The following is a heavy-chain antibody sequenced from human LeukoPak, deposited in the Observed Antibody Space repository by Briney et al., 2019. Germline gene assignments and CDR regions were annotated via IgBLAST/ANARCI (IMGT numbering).Heavy chain of an antibody. CDR1: GFTFSSYA. Sequence: GGSLRLSCAASGFTFSSYAMSWVRQAPGKGLEWLSGISGSGASTYYADSVKGRFTISRDDSRNTLYLQMNSLRGDDTAVYYCAKDVGKWESLHFSDYWGQGTLVTVSS. CDR3: AKDVGKWESLHFSDY. CDR2: ISGSGAST. D-gene: IGHD1-26*01. V-gene: IGHV3-23*01. J-gene: IGHJ4*02.